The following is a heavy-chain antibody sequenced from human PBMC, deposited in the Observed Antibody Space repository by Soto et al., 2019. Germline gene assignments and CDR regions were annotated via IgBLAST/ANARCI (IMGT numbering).Heavy chain of an antibody. CDR1: GGSFSGYY. J-gene: IGHJ1*01. CDR3: ARIMAIRRYYDSSGYVQH. V-gene: IGHV4-34*01. D-gene: IGHD3-22*01. Sequence: SETLSLTCAVYGGSFSGYYWSWIRQPPGKGLEWIGEINHSGSTNYNPSLKSRVTISVDTSKNQFSLKLSSVTAADTAVYYCARIMAIRRYYDSSGYVQHWGQGTLVT. CDR2: INHSGST.